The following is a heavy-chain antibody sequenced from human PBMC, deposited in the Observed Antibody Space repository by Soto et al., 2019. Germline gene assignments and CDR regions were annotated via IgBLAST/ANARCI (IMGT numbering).Heavy chain of an antibody. V-gene: IGHV3-53*01. J-gene: IGHJ4*02. CDR1: GFTVYNNY. Sequence: VQLVESGGGLIQPGGSVRLACADSGFTVYNNYMTWVRQAPGKGLEFVTLIHSGGSPYYADSVKGRFTSSRDISKNTMYLKMNSLRAEDAAVYYCARLSRNSGFDSPDYWGQGTLVTVSS. D-gene: IGHD5-12*01. CDR2: IHSGGSP. CDR3: ARLSRNSGFDSPDY.